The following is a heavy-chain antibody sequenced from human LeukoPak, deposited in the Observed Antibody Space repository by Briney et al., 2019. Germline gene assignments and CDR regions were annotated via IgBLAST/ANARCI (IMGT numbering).Heavy chain of an antibody. Sequence: SETLSLTCTVSGGSISSSSYYWGWIRQPPGKGLEWIGSIYYSGSTYYNPSLKSRVTISVDTSKNQFSLKLSSVIAADTAVYYCARTPSYSSSWYYFDYWGREPWSPSPQ. V-gene: IGHV4-39*07. CDR2: IYYSGST. CDR1: GGSISSSSYY. CDR3: ARTPSYSSSWYYFDY. J-gene: IGHJ4*02. D-gene: IGHD6-13*01.